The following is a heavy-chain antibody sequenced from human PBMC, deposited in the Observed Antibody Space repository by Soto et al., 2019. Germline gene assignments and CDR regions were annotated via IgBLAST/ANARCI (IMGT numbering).Heavy chain of an antibody. CDR3: ARDGDVNTGFGKDY. J-gene: IGHJ4*02. CDR1: GLSVSDNY. D-gene: IGHD3-16*01. Sequence: GGSLRLSCGASGLSVSDNYMGWVRQAPGRGLEWVSVMYAGGDTHYADSVKGRFTISRDKSENTLYLQMTSLSAEDTAMYYCARDGDVNTGFGKDYWGQGTLVTVSS. V-gene: IGHV3-53*01. CDR2: MYAGGDT.